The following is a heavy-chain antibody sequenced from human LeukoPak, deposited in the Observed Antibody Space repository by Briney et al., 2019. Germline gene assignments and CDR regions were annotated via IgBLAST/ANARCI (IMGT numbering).Heavy chain of an antibody. CDR2: IKSNLDGGTT. CDR1: GFPFNEVW. J-gene: IGHJ4*02. Sequence: SGGSLRLSCAASGFPFNEVWMSWVRQAPGKGLEWVGRIKSNLDGGTTDHAAPVKDRFTISRDDSTNTMFLHMSRLKTEDTAVYYCTTDPHMETSGGVMDYWGQGVLVTVSS. CDR3: TTDPHMETSGGVMDY. D-gene: IGHD3-16*01. V-gene: IGHV3-15*01.